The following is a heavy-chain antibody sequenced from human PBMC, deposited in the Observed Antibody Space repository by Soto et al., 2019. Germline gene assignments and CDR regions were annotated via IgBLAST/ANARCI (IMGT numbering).Heavy chain of an antibody. J-gene: IGHJ4*02. Sequence: QGQLEESGGGVVQPGRSLRLSCAASGFTLSSYAIHWVRQAPGTGLEWVTVISQGGGNLYFAYSVKGRFTISRDNSKNTLYLEMNSVRSADTAVYYCAREVEYTSAVGMSSSFDYWGQGTLVTVSS. CDR2: ISQGGGNL. D-gene: IGHD6-19*01. CDR3: AREVEYTSAVGMSSSFDY. V-gene: IGHV3-30-3*01. CDR1: GFTLSSYA.